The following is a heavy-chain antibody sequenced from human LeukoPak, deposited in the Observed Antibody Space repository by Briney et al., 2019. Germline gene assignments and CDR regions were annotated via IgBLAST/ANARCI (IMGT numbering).Heavy chain of an antibody. Sequence: ASVKVSCKASGYTFTSYGISWVRQAPGQGLEWMGWISAYNGNTNYAQKLQGRVTMTTDTSTSTAYMELRSLRSDDTAVYYCARDGWAAYCGGDCPPPNWFDPWGQGTLVTVSP. CDR2: ISAYNGNT. J-gene: IGHJ5*02. CDR1: GYTFTSYG. V-gene: IGHV1-18*01. CDR3: ARDGWAAYCGGDCPPPNWFDP. D-gene: IGHD2-21*02.